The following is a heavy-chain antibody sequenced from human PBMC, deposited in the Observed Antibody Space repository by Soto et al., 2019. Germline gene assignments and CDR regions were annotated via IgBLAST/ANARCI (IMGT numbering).Heavy chain of an antibody. V-gene: IGHV1-8*01. CDR1: GYTFTSYD. J-gene: IGHJ6*02. CDR2: MNPNSGNT. D-gene: IGHD5-12*01. Sequence: ASVKVSCKASGYTFTSYDINWVRQAPGQGLEWMGWMNPNSGNTGYAQKFQGRVTMTTNTSISTAYMELSSLRSEDTAVYYCASVFGYGGDGYCYYGMDVWGQGTTVTVSS. CDR3: ASVFGYGGDGYCYYGMDV.